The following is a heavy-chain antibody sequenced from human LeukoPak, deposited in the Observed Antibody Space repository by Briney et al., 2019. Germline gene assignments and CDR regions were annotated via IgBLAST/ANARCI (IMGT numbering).Heavy chain of an antibody. CDR3: ARGIAATNEGYYFDY. J-gene: IGHJ4*02. Sequence: SETLSLTCTVSSDSISSYFWTWIRQPPTQGLDWIGYIYYNGVTNYNPSLKSRVTISVDTSKNQFSLRLSSVTAADTAVYFCARGIAATNEGYYFDYWGQGTLVTVS. CDR2: IYYNGVT. V-gene: IGHV4-59*01. D-gene: IGHD5-12*01. CDR1: SDSISSYF.